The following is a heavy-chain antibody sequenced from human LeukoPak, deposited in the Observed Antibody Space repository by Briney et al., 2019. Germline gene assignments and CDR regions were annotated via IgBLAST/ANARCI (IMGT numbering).Heavy chain of an antibody. Sequence: GESLKISCKGSGYTLTTSWIGWVRQMPGKGLEWMGIVYPGGSDTRYSPSFQGQVTISADKSINTAYLQWSSLKASDTAMYYCGKIYEYDVLNNYYPQFDHWGQGTLVTVSS. V-gene: IGHV5-51*01. CDR3: GKIYEYDVLNNYYPQFDH. D-gene: IGHD3-9*01. J-gene: IGHJ4*02. CDR1: GYTLTTSW. CDR2: VYPGGSDT.